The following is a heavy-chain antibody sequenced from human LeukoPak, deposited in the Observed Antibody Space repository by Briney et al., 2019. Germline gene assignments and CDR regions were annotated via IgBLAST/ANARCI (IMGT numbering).Heavy chain of an antibody. Sequence: GSLRLSCAASGFPFSSYSMNWVRQAPGKGLEWVSSIDSSSAYIFYADSVKGRFTISRDNAKNSLYLQMNSLRAEDTAVYYCTSRYCTSTNCYAFDVWGQGTMVTVSS. V-gene: IGHV3-21*01. D-gene: IGHD2-2*01. J-gene: IGHJ3*01. CDR3: TSRYCTSTNCYAFDV. CDR2: IDSSSAYI. CDR1: GFPFSSYS.